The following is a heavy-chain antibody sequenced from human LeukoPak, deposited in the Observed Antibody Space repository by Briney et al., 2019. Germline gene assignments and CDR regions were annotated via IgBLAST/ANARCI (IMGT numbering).Heavy chain of an antibody. D-gene: IGHD3-22*01. CDR3: AKVTMMVVVRSYCDY. CDR1: GFTFSSYA. Sequence: GGSLRLSCAASGFTFSSYAMSWVRQAPGKGLEWVSTISGSGGSTYYPDSVQGRFTISRDNSKNTLYLQMDSLRAEDTAIYYCAKVTMMVVVRSYCDYWGQGTLVTVSS. V-gene: IGHV3-23*01. CDR2: ISGSGGST. J-gene: IGHJ4*02.